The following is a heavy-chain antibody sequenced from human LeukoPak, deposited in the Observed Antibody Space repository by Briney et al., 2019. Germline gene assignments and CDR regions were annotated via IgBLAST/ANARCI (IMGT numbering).Heavy chain of an antibody. Sequence: GGSLRLSCAASGFTFSSNSMNWVRQAPGKGLEWVSYISRSSDTIYYADSVKGRFTISRDNTKNSLYLQMNSLRDEDTAVYYCARDLTTMVRGLPLDYWGQGTLVTVSS. CDR1: GFTFSSNS. J-gene: IGHJ4*02. CDR3: ARDLTTMVRGLPLDY. V-gene: IGHV3-48*02. CDR2: ISRSSDTI. D-gene: IGHD3-10*01.